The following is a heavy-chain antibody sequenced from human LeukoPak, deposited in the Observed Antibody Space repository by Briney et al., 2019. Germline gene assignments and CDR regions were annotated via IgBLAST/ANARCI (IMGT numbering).Heavy chain of an antibody. J-gene: IGHJ4*02. CDR2: IGTAGDT. Sequence: PGGSLRLSCAASGFTFSSYDMHWVRQATGKGPEWVSAIGTAGDTYYPGSVKGRFTISRDNSKNTLYLQMNSLRAEDTAVYYCARRAGAYSHPYDYWGQGTLVTVSS. CDR3: ARRAGAYSHPYDY. V-gene: IGHV3-13*01. CDR1: GFTFSSYD. D-gene: IGHD4/OR15-4a*01.